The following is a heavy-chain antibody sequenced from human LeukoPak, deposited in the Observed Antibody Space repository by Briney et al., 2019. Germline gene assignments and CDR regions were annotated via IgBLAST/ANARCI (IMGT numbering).Heavy chain of an antibody. J-gene: IGHJ4*02. CDR2: IYYSGRT. D-gene: IGHD2-15*01. CDR3: ARVLCRGYFAY. Sequence: SETLSLTCTVSGGSLRSYYWSWIRQPPGKGLEWIGYIYYSGRTNYNPSLKSRVTISVDTSKNQFSLKLSSVTAADTAVYYCARVLCRGYFAYWAQGTLVTVSS. V-gene: IGHV4-59*13. CDR1: GGSLRSYY.